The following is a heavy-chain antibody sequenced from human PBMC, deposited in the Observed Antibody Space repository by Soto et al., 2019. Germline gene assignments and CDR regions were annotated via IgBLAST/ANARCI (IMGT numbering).Heavy chain of an antibody. CDR1: GFTFSSYS. D-gene: IGHD2-15*01. V-gene: IGHV3-21*01. Sequence: GGSLRLSCAASGFTFSSYSMNWVRQAPGKGLEWVSSISISSSYIYYADSVKGRFTISRDNAKNSLYLQMNSLRAEDTAVYYCARAPGRTGIIDWGQGTLVTVSS. CDR2: ISISSSYI. J-gene: IGHJ4*02. CDR3: ARAPGRTGIID.